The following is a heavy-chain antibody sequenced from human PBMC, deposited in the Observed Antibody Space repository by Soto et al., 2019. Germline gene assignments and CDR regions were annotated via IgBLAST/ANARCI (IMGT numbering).Heavy chain of an antibody. CDR3: AAVGVYDSSGYYYFDY. CDR1: GYTFTSYA. CDR2: INAGNGNT. Sequence: QVQLVQSGAEVKKPGASVKVSCKASGYTFTSYAMHWVRLAPGQRLEWMGWINAGNGNTKYSQKFQGRVTITRDTSASTAYMELSSLRSEDTAVYYCAAVGVYDSSGYYYFDYWGQGTLVTVSS. D-gene: IGHD3-22*01. J-gene: IGHJ4*02. V-gene: IGHV1-3*01.